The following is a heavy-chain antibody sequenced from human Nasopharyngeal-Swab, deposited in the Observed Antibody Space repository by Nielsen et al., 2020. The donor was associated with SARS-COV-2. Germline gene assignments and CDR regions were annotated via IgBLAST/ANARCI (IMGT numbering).Heavy chain of an antibody. D-gene: IGHD3-22*01. Sequence: GGSLRLSCAASGFIFTSYNMNWVRQAPAKGLEWVSSISFSSSYIYYADSVKGRFTLSRANAKKSLYLQMNSLRAEDSAVYYCARSKISPSSYYDSSGYYGSYGMDAWGQGTTVTVSS. CDR3: ARSKISPSSYYDSSGYYGSYGMDA. CDR2: ISFSSSYI. V-gene: IGHV3-21*01. CDR1: GFIFTSYN. J-gene: IGHJ6*02.